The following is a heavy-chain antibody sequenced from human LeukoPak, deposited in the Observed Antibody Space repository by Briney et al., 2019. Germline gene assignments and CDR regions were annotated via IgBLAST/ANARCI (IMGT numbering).Heavy chain of an antibody. CDR3: AKDRRTYSSSGNWFDP. D-gene: IGHD6-6*01. J-gene: IGHJ5*02. V-gene: IGHV3-23*01. CDR1: GFTFSSYG. CDR2: ISGSGGST. Sequence: GGSLRLSCAASGFTFSSYGMSWVRQAPGKGLEWVSAISGSGGSTYYADSVKGRFTISRDNSKNTLYLQMNSLRAEDTAVYYCAKDRRTYSSSGNWFDPWGQGTLVTVSS.